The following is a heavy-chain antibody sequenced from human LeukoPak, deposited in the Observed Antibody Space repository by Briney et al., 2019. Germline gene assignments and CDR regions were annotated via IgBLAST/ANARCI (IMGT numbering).Heavy chain of an antibody. J-gene: IGHJ3*02. D-gene: IGHD5-24*01. CDR2: ISWKSGSI. V-gene: IGHV3-9*01. CDR3: AKRLQYSRDAFDI. CDR1: GFTFDDYA. Sequence: GGSLRLSCAPSGFTFDDYAMHWVRHAPGRGLEWVSGISWKSGSIGYAYSVKGVFTISRDNTKNSLYLQMNSLRAEDTAFYDCAKRLQYSRDAFDIWGQGTMVTVSS.